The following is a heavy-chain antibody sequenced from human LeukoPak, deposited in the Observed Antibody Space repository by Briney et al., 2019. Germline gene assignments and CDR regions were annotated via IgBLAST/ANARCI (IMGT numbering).Heavy chain of an antibody. CDR1: GFTFSDYY. CDR3: ARDPAPAMVRSGMDV. V-gene: IGHV3-11*01. D-gene: IGHD5-18*01. Sequence: GGSLRLSCAASGFTFSDYYMSWIRQAPGKGLGWVSYISSSGSTIYYADSVKGRFTISRDNAKNSLYLQMNSLRAEDTAVYYCARDPAPAMVRSGMDVWGQGTTVTVSS. CDR2: ISSSGSTI. J-gene: IGHJ6*02.